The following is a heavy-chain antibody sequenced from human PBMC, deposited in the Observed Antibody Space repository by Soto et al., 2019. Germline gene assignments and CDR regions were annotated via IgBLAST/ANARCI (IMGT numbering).Heavy chain of an antibody. J-gene: IGHJ3*02. V-gene: IGHV3-23*01. CDR1: GFTFRDYA. CDR2: VSAGLDSA. Sequence: DVHLLESGGALGQPGGSLRLSCAASGFTFRDYAMSWVRQAPGKGLEWISTVSAGLDSAYYSDSVKGRFTVSRDNSNHTLFLQMTSLRPEDTAVYYYAKGSGLAVSFGIIIHLLDIWSQGILVCVSS. D-gene: IGHD3-10*01. CDR3: AKGSGLAVSFGIIIHLLDI.